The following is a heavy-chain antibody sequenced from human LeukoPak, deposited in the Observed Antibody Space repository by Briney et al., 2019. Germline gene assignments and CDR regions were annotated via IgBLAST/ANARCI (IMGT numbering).Heavy chain of an antibody. V-gene: IGHV3-11*05. D-gene: IGHD3-22*01. CDR3: ARADSSSGYYF. Sequence: GGSLRLSCAAYGFTFSDYYMSWIRQAPGKGLEWVSYISSSGGYTNYADSVKGRFTMSRDNAKNLMYLQMNSLRAEDTAVYYCARADSSSGYYFWGQGTLVTVSS. J-gene: IGHJ4*02. CDR2: ISSSGGYT. CDR1: GFTFSDYY.